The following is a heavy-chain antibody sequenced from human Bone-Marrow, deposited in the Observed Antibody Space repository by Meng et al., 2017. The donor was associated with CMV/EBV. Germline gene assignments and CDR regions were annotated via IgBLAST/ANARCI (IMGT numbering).Heavy chain of an antibody. V-gene: IGHV1-18*04. D-gene: IGHD2-15*01. Sequence: ASVKVSCKASGYTFTDYYMHWVRQAPGQGLEWMGWISAYNGNTNYAQKLQGRVTMTTDTSTSTAYMELRSLRSDDTAVYYCARNEDIPQHYYYYGMDVWGQGTTVTVSS. CDR1: GYTFTDYY. CDR3: ARNEDIPQHYYYYGMDV. J-gene: IGHJ6*02. CDR2: ISAYNGNT.